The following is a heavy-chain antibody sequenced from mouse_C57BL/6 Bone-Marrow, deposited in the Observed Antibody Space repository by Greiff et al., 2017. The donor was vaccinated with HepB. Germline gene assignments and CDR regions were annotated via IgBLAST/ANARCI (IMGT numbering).Heavy chain of an antibody. CDR3: ARSSSGYAWFAY. J-gene: IGHJ3*01. Sequence: VQLQQSGPELVKPGASVKISCKASGYSFTSYYIHWVKQRPGQGLEWIGWIYPGSGNTKYNEKFKGKATLTADTSSSTAYMQLSSLTSEDSAVYYCARSSSGYAWFAYWGQGTLVTVSA. CDR1: GYSFTSYY. D-gene: IGHD3-2*02. CDR2: IYPGSGNT. V-gene: IGHV1-66*01.